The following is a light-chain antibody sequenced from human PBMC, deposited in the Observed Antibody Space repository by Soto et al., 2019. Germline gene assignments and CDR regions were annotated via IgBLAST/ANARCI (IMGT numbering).Light chain of an antibody. CDR1: QSVSSN. CDR2: DAS. J-gene: IGKJ4*01. V-gene: IGKV3-15*01. Sequence: EIVLTQSPATLSVSPGERATLSCRASQSVSSNLAWYQQKPGQAPRLLIYDASTRATGIPARFSGSGSGTDFTRIISSLQSEGIAVYYCHQNKKWPPETLTLGGGTKVEI. CDR3: HQNKKWPPETLT.